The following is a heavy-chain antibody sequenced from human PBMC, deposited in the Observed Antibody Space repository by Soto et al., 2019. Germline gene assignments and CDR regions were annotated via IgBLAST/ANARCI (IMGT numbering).Heavy chain of an antibody. D-gene: IGHD1-26*01. Sequence: GGSLRLSCAASGFTFSSHGVSWFRQAPGKGLEWVSVFSRGGGSTYYANSVKGRFSVSRDHSKNTLYLQMNSLRAEDTAVYYCAKGVGEGATNLGYFDNWGPGTLVTVSS. CDR2: FSRGGGST. V-gene: IGHV3-23*01. J-gene: IGHJ4*02. CDR1: GFTFSSHG. CDR3: AKGVGEGATNLGYFDN.